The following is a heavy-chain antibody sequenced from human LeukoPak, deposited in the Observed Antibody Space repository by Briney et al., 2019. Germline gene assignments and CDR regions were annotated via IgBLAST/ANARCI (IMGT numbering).Heavy chain of an antibody. J-gene: IGHJ5*02. V-gene: IGHV3-21*01. CDR1: GFTFSTYT. CDR3: ARDKRGANWFDP. Sequence: SGGSLRLSYSASGFTFSTYTMNWVRQAPGKGLEWVSSISGSSTYIYYADSVKGRCTISRDNAKNSLYLQMNSLRAEDTAVYYCARDKRGANWFDPWGQGTLVTVSS. D-gene: IGHD1-26*01. CDR2: ISGSSTYI.